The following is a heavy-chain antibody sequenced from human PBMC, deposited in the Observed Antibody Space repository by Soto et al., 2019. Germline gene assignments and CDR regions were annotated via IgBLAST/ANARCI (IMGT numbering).Heavy chain of an antibody. CDR1: GGTFSSYA. Sequence: QVQLVQSGAEVKKPGSSVKVSCKASGGTFSSYAISWVRQAPGQGLEWMGGIIPIFGTANYAQKFQGRVTITADESTSTAYMELSSLRSEDTAVYYCARKTVEGLWTDYYYGMDVWGQGSTVTVSS. D-gene: IGHD5-18*01. CDR3: ARKTVEGLWTDYYYGMDV. V-gene: IGHV1-69*12. CDR2: IIPIFGTA. J-gene: IGHJ6*02.